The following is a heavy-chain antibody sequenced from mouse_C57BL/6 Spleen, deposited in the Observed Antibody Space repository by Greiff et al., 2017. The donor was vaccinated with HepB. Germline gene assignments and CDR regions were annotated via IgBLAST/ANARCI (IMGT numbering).Heavy chain of an antibody. V-gene: IGHV1-76*01. D-gene: IGHD2-3*01. Sequence: QVQLQQSGAELVRPGASVKLSCKASGYTFTDYYINWVKQRPGQGLEWIARIYPGSGNTYYNEKFKGKATLTAEKSSSTAYMQLSSLTSEDSAVYFCARSNGYYPYFDVWGTGTTVTVSS. CDR3: ARSNGYYPYFDV. CDR1: GYTFTDYY. J-gene: IGHJ1*03. CDR2: IYPGSGNT.